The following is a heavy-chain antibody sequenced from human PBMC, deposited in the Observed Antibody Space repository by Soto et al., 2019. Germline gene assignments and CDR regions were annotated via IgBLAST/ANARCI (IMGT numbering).Heavy chain of an antibody. V-gene: IGHV1-24*01. CDR1: GYTLTELS. D-gene: IGHD6-13*01. J-gene: IGHJ5*02. CDR3: ATQWLIAADGGNWFDP. Sequence: ASVKVSCKVSGYTLTELSMHWVRQAPGKGLEWMGGFDPEDGETIYAQKFQGRVTMTEDTSTDTAYMELSSLRSEDTAVYYCATQWLIAADGGNWFDPWGQGTLVTVSS. CDR2: FDPEDGET.